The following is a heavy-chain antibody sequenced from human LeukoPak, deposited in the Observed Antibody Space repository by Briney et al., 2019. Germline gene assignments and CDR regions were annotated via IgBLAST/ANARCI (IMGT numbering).Heavy chain of an antibody. D-gene: IGHD3-16*01. J-gene: IGHJ4*02. Sequence: ASVKVSCKASGYTFTDYYMHWVRQAPGQGLEWMGWINPNSGGTNYAQKFQGRVAMTSDTSISTAYMELSVLRSDGTAVYYCARELSTFSDPFDYWGQGTLVTVSS. CDR1: GYTFTDYY. CDR3: ARELSTFSDPFDY. V-gene: IGHV1-2*02. CDR2: INPNSGGT.